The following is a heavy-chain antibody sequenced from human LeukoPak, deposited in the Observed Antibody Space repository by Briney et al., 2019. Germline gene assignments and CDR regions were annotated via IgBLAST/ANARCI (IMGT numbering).Heavy chain of an antibody. CDR3: AKEQWLVRCFDS. V-gene: IGHV3-21*04. J-gene: IGHJ4*02. CDR1: GFTFSSFT. Sequence: GGPLRLSCAASGFTFSSFTMNWVRLAPGKGLEWVSSISSSSRYIYYGDSVMGRFTISRDNAKNSLYLQMNSLRAEDTAVYYCAKEQWLVRCFDSWGQGTLVTVSS. D-gene: IGHD6-19*01. CDR2: ISSSSRYI.